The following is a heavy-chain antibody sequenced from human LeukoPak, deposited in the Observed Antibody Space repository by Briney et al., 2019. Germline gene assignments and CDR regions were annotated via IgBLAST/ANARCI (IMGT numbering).Heavy chain of an antibody. CDR1: GGAITNYY. CDR3: ARGPTSGYPF. J-gene: IGHJ4*02. CDR2: IYYSGST. Sequence: SETLSLTCGVSGGAITNYYWNWIRQAPGKGLEWLGYIYYSGSTNYNPSLKSRVTISVDTSKNQFSLKLSSVTAADTAVYYCARGPTSGYPFWGQGTLVTVSS. D-gene: IGHD3-22*01. V-gene: IGHV4-59*01.